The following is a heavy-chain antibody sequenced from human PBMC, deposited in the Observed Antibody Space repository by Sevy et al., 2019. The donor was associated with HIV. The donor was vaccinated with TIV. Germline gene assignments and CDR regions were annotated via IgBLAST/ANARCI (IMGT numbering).Heavy chain of an antibody. CDR2: MRSKPFAGTT. V-gene: IGHV3-49*04. J-gene: IGHJ4*02. Sequence: GGSLSLSCTTSGFTLGDYAMNWVRQAPGKGLEWVAFMRSKPFAGTTEYAASVKGRFTISTDDSEASAHLQMNSLRTEDTGVYYCIRGRLLGYTAMVPDYWGQGTLVTVSS. CDR1: GFTLGDYA. D-gene: IGHD5-18*01. CDR3: IRGRLLGYTAMVPDY.